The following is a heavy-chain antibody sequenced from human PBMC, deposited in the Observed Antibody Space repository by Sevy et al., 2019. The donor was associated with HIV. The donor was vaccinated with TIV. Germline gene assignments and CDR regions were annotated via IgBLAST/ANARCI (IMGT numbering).Heavy chain of an antibody. J-gene: IGHJ1*01. CDR3: ARVEPIAAAGSGAPFQH. CDR2: ISYDGSNK. V-gene: IGHV3-30-3*01. Sequence: GGSLRLSCAASGFTFSSYAMHWVRQAPGKGLEWVAVISYDGSNKYYADSVKGRFTISRDNSKNTLYLQMNSLRAEDTAVYYCARVEPIAAAGSGAPFQHWGQGTLVTVSS. CDR1: GFTFSSYA. D-gene: IGHD6-13*01.